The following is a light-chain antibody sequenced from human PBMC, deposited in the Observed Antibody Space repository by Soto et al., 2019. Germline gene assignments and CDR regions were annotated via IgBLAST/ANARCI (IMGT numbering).Light chain of an antibody. Sequence: QLVLTQSPSASASLGASVKLTCTLSSGHSNYAIAWHQQQSEKGPRYLMKLNSDGSHSKGDGIPDRFSGYSSGAERYLTISSLQAEDEADYYCQTWGSGIVVFGGGTKLTVL. CDR2: LNSDGSH. V-gene: IGLV4-69*01. CDR1: SGHSNYA. J-gene: IGLJ2*01. CDR3: QTWGSGIVV.